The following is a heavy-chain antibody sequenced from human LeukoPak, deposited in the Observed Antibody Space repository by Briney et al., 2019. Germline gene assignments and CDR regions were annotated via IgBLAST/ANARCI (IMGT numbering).Heavy chain of an antibody. CDR3: AKDHRETMIVVVITTAAFDI. J-gene: IGHJ3*02. CDR2: ISGGGST. V-gene: IGHV3-23*01. CDR1: GFTFSTYA. D-gene: IGHD3-22*01. Sequence: GGSLRLSCAASGFTFSTYAMTWVRQPPGKGLEWVSSISGGGSTYSADSVKGRFTISRDNSKNMLYLQMNSLRAEDTAVYYCAKDHRETMIVVVITTAAFDIWGQGTMVTVSS.